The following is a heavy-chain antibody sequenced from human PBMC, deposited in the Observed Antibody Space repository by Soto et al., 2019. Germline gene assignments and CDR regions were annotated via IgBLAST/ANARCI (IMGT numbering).Heavy chain of an antibody. J-gene: IGHJ4*01. D-gene: IGHD3-16*01. CDR1: GYSFTSHY. V-gene: IGHV1-18*04. CDR3: ARVWYYDYVWGPLDY. Sequence: ASVKVSCKATGYSFTSHYMHWVRQAPGQGLEWMGWISAYNGNTNYAQKLQGRVTMTTDTSTSTAYMELRSLRSDDTAVYYCARVWYYDYVWGPLDYWG. CDR2: ISAYNGNT.